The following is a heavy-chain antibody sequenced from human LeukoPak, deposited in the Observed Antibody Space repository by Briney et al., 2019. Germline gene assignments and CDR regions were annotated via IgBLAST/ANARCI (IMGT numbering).Heavy chain of an antibody. J-gene: IGHJ4*02. D-gene: IGHD3-3*02. CDR1: GFTFSSYA. Sequence: GGSLRLSCAASGFTFSSYAMSWVRQAPGKGLEWVSAISGSGGSTYYADSVKGRFTISRDNSKYTLYLQMNSLRAEDTAVYYCAKGSGQFWRGYPPEFDYWGQGTLVTVSS. CDR2: ISGSGGST. V-gene: IGHV3-23*01. CDR3: AKGSGQFWRGYPPEFDY.